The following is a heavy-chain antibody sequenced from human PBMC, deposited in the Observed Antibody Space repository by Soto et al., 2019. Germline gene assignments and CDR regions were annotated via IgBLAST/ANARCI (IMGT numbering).Heavy chain of an antibody. D-gene: IGHD6-25*01. V-gene: IGHV3-48*03. CDR1: GFAFSSYE. Sequence: GGSLRLSCAASGFAFSSYEMNWVRQAPGKGLEWISYISISGSTIYQADSVKGRFTISRDNAKNSLYLQMNSLRVEDTAVYYCARESDRISDFDYWGQGTLVTVSS. CDR3: ARESDRISDFDY. CDR2: ISISGSTI. J-gene: IGHJ4*02.